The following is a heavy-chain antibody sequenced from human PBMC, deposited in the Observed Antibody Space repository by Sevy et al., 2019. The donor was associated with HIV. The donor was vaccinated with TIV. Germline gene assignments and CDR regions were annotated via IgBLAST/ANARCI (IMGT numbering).Heavy chain of an antibody. CDR2: IYTSGST. J-gene: IGHJ4*02. CDR1: GGSISSGSYY. CDR3: ARGTWDAATIVGWDYFDY. D-gene: IGHD5-12*01. V-gene: IGHV4-61*02. Sequence: SETLSLTCTVSGGSISSGSYYWSWIRQPAGKGLEWIGRIYTSGSTNYNPSLKSRVTISVDTSKNQFSLKLSSVTAADTAMYYCARGTWDAATIVGWDYFDYWGQGTLVTVSS.